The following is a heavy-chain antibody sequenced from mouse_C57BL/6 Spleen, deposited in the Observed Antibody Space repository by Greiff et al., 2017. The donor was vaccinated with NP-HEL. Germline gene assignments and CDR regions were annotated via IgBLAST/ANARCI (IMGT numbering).Heavy chain of an antibody. CDR3: AREGYDGGSMDY. CDR1: GFTFSDYY. J-gene: IGHJ4*01. Sequence: EVKLMESEGGLVQPGSSMKLSCTASGFTFSDYYMAWVRQVPEKGLEWVANINYDGSSTYYLDSLKSRFIISRDNAKNILYLQMSSLKSEDTATYYCAREGYDGGSMDYWGQGTSVTVSS. CDR2: INYDGSST. V-gene: IGHV5-16*01. D-gene: IGHD2-3*01.